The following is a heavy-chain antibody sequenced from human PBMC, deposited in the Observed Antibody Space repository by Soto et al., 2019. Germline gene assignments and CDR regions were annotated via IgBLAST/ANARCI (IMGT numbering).Heavy chain of an antibody. V-gene: IGHV1-69*01. CDR3: ASAAIHGSSWYFLFDP. D-gene: IGHD6-13*01. J-gene: IGHJ5*02. CDR2: IIPMFGTT. Sequence: QVQLVQSGSEVKMPGSSVKVSCKTSGGTFSRHAINWVRQAPGQGLEWMGGIIPMFGTTNYAQKFKGRVTISADESTSTAYMELSSLRSEDAGVYYCASAAIHGSSWYFLFDPWGQGNLVTVSS. CDR1: GGTFSRHA.